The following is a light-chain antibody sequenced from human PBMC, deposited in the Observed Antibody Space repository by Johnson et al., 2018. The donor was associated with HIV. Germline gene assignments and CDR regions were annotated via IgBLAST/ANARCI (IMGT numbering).Light chain of an antibody. J-gene: IGLJ1*01. Sequence: SVLTQPPSVSAAPGQKVTISCSGSSSNIGNNYVSWYRHFPGTAPKLLIYENNKRPSGIRDRFSGSKSGTSATLGITGLQTGDEADYYCGTWDSSLSAYVIGTGTKVTVL. CDR3: GTWDSSLSAYV. CDR2: ENN. V-gene: IGLV1-51*02. CDR1: SSNIGNNY.